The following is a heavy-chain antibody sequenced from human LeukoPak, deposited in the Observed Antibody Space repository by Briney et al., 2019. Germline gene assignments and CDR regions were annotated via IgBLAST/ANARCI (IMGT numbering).Heavy chain of an antibody. J-gene: IGHJ6*03. CDR1: GFTFSSYE. D-gene: IGHD3-22*01. CDR3: ARVVEAGVVVIVNYMDV. V-gene: IGHV3-48*03. CDR2: ISSSGSTI. Sequence: GGSLRLSCAASGFTFSSYEMNWVRQAPGKGLEWVSYISSSGSTIYYADSVKGRFTISRDNAKNSLYLQMNSLRAEDTAVYYCARVVEAGVVVIVNYMDVWGKGTTVTVSS.